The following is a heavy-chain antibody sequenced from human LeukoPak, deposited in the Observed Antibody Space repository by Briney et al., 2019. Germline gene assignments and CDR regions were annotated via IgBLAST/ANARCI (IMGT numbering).Heavy chain of an antibody. CDR2: IWYDGSNK. CDR1: GFTFSSYG. V-gene: IGHV3-30*02. D-gene: IGHD1-26*01. J-gene: IGHJ4*02. CDR3: AKEKWELTTPSFDY. Sequence: GGSLRLSCAASGFTFSSYGMHWVRQAPGKGLEWVAFIWYDGSNKYYADSVKGRFTISRDNSKNTLYLQMNSLRAEDTAVYYCAKEKWELTTPSFDYWGQGTLVTVSS.